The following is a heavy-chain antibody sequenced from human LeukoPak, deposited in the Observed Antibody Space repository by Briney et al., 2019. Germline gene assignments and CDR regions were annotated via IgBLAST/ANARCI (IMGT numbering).Heavy chain of an antibody. CDR1: GGSISSSSYY. CDR3: SRREGIIASADFFDY. Sequence: SETLSLTCTVSGGSISSSSYYWGWIRQPPGQELERIGTIYYSRSTYYNPSLKSRVTISVDTSKNLFSLKLSSVTAAATAVYYWSRREGIIASADFFDYWGQGTLVTVSS. J-gene: IGHJ4*02. D-gene: IGHD6-13*01. CDR2: IYYSRST. V-gene: IGHV4-39*01.